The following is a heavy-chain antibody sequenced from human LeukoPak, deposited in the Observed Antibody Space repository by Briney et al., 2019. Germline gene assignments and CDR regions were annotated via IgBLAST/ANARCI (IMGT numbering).Heavy chain of an antibody. CDR3: AKVDDILTGYDLPFDY. V-gene: IGHV3-23*01. CDR2: ISGSGGST. CDR1: EFTFSSYA. Sequence: GGSLRLSCAASEFTFSSYAMSWVRQAPGKGLEWVSAISGSGGSTYYADPVKGRFTISRDNSKNTLYLQMNSLRAEDTAVYYCAKVDDILTGYDLPFDYWGQGTLVTVSS. D-gene: IGHD3-9*01. J-gene: IGHJ4*02.